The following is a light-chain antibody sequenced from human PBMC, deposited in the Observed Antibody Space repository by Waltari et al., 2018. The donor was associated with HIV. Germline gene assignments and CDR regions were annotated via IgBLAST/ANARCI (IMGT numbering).Light chain of an antibody. Sequence: QSALTQPASVSASPGQPSTISCTGTSCDVGTYGYVSWYQQHPGQPPKLMIYHVNKPPSGVSQLFSATKSATAASLTISGLQAEDEADYYCSSYTTSSTYVVGTGTKLTVL. CDR2: HVN. CDR3: SSYTTSSTYV. J-gene: IGLJ1*01. V-gene: IGLV2-14*03. CDR1: SCDVGTYGY.